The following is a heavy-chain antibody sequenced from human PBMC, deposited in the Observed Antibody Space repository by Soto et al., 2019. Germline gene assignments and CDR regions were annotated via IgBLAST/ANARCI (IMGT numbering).Heavy chain of an antibody. CDR1: GFTFSSYA. CDR2: ISGSGGST. Sequence: EVQLLESGGGWVQPGGSLRLSCAASGFTFSSYAMNWVRQAPGKGLEWVSVISGSGGSTYYADSVKGRFSISRDSSKNTLYLQMNSLRAEDTAVYYCAKRDSGSYFDYWGQGTLVTVSS. V-gene: IGHV3-23*01. CDR3: AKRDSGSYFDY. D-gene: IGHD1-26*01. J-gene: IGHJ4*02.